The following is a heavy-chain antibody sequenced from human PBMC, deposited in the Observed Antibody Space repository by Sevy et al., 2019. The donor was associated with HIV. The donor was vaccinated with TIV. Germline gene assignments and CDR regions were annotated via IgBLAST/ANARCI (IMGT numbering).Heavy chain of an antibody. D-gene: IGHD2-8*01. CDR1: GFAPSTYG. J-gene: IGHJ4*02. Sequence: GGSLRLSCAASGFAPSTYGMHWVRQAPGKGLEWVAVIGYDGSNKCYADSVKGRFSISRDNSRNTLLLQMDSLRAEDTAVYYCARDPRMYGDYLLAYFDYWGQGTLVTVSS. CDR3: ARDPRMYGDYLLAYFDY. V-gene: IGHV3-33*01. CDR2: IGYDGSNK.